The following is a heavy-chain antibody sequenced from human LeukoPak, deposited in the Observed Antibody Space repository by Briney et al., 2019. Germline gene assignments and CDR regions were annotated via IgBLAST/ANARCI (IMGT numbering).Heavy chain of an antibody. CDR3: ARLGYDSSGEPYIDY. V-gene: IGHV3-11*01. J-gene: IGHJ4*02. Sequence: GGSLRLSCAASGFTFSDYYMSWIRQAPGKGLEWVSYISSSGSTIYYADSVKGQFTISRDNAKNSVYLQMNSLRAEDTAVYYCARLGYDSSGEPYIDYWGQGTLFTVSS. CDR1: GFTFSDYY. D-gene: IGHD3-22*01. CDR2: ISSSGSTI.